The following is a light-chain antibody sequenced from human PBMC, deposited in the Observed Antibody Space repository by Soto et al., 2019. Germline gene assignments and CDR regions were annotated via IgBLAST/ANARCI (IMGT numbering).Light chain of an antibody. CDR1: SSDVGSHDL. CDR2: DVS. J-gene: IGLJ1*01. CDR3: SSFTSTTTHV. V-gene: IGLV2-14*02. Sequence: QSALTQPASVSGSPGQSIAISCTGTSSDVGSHDLVSWYQQQSGKVPKLIIYDVSSRPSGVSNRFSGSKSGNTASLTISGLQAEDEADYYCSSFTSTTTHVFGPGTKLTVL.